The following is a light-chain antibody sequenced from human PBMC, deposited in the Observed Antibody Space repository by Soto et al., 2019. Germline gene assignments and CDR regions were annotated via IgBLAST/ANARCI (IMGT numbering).Light chain of an antibody. Sequence: DIHMTQSPSTLSASVGDRVTITCRASQSISNWLAWYQQKPGKAPKLLIYKASSLESGVPSRFSGSGSGTEFTLTISSLQSEDFAVYYCQQYNDWPLTFGGGTKVDIK. J-gene: IGKJ4*01. CDR2: KAS. CDR3: QQYNDWPLT. CDR1: QSISNW. V-gene: IGKV1-5*03.